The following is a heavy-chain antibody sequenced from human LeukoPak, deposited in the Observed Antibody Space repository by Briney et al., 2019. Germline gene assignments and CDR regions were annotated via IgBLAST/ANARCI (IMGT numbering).Heavy chain of an antibody. D-gene: IGHD6-13*01. J-gene: IGHJ4*02. V-gene: IGHV3-23*01. Sequence: GGSLRLSCAASGFTFSSYAMSWVRQAPGKGLEWVSSIRGGGGGTYYADSVKGRVTISRDNSKNTLSLQMNSLRAEDTAVYYCAKRDSSSWYSLDYWGQGTLVTVSS. CDR2: IRGGGGGT. CDR1: GFTFSSYA. CDR3: AKRDSSSWYSLDY.